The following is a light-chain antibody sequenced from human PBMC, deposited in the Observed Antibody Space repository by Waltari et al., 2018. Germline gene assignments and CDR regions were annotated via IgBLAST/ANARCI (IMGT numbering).Light chain of an antibody. CDR3: CSYAGSYTTSVV. Sequence: QSALTQPRSVSGSPGQSVTIACTGTNSDVGGYKYVSWYQHHPGKAPKLMIYDVGTRPSGVPDLSSGSKSGNTASLTISGLQAEDEGDYYCCSYAGSYTTSVVFGGGTRLTVL. CDR1: NSDVGGYKY. V-gene: IGLV2-11*01. J-gene: IGLJ2*01. CDR2: DVG.